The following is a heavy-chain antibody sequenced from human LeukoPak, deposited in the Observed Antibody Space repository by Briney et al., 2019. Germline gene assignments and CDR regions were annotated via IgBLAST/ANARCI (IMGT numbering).Heavy chain of an antibody. CDR1: GGSISSSNPY. J-gene: IGHJ4*02. D-gene: IGHD2-2*03. CDR2: VFYSGTT. CDR3: PYHPNGFGYYYFDY. V-gene: IGHV4-39*07. Sequence: SETLSLTCTVSGGSISSSNPYWGWIRQPPGKGLEWIGSVFYSGTTYYNPSLESRVTMSVDTSKNQFSLNLTSVTAADTAVYYCPYHPNGFGYYYFDYWGQGALVTVSS.